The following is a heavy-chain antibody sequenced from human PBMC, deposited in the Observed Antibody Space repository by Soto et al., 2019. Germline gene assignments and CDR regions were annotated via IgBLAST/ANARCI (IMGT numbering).Heavy chain of an antibody. V-gene: IGHV4-30-2*01. Sequence: QLQLQESGSGLVKPSQTLSLTCAVSGGSISSGGYSWSWIRQPPGKGLEWIGYIYHSGSTYYNPPLKSRVTISVDPSKNQFSLKLSSVTAADTAVYYCSRTHHDTRGYGFDPCGQGTLVTVSS. CDR1: GGSISSGGYS. CDR3: SRTHHDTRGYGFDP. J-gene: IGHJ5*02. CDR2: IYHSGST. D-gene: IGHD3-22*01.